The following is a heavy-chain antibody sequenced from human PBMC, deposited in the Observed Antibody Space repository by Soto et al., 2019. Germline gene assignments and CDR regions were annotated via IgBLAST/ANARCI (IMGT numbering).Heavy chain of an antibody. CDR1: GFTFSSYW. D-gene: IGHD6-13*01. V-gene: IGHV3-7*05. J-gene: IGHJ4*02. Sequence: GGSLRLSCAASGFTFSSYWMSWVRQAPGKGLEWVANIKQGGSEKYYVDSVKGRFTISRDNAKNSLYLQMNSLRAEDTAVYYCARGQEQQPPYYFDYWGQGTLVTVSS. CDR3: ARGQEQQPPYYFDY. CDR2: IKQGGSEK.